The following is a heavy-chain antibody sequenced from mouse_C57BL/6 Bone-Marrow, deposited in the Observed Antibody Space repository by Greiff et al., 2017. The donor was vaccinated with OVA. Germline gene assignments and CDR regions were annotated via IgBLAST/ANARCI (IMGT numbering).Heavy chain of an antibody. CDR1: GYTFTSYW. V-gene: IGHV1-55*01. CDR3: VRGGTTVVEALEN. D-gene: IGHD1-1*01. CDR2: IYPGSGST. J-gene: IGHJ2*01. Sequence: QVQLQQPGAELVKPGASVKMSCKASGYTFTSYWITWVKQRPGQGLEWIGDIYPGSGSTNYNEKFKSKATLTVDTSSSTAYMQLSSLTSEDSAVYYCVRGGTTVVEALENWGQGTTLTVSS.